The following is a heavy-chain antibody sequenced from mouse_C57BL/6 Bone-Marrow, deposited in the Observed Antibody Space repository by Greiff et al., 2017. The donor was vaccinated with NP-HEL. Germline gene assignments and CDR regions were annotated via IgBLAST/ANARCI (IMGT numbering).Heavy chain of an antibody. CDR1: GVDFSRYW. CDR3: ARNWDVGFDY. D-gene: IGHD4-1*01. V-gene: IGHV4-1*01. Sequence: TASGVDFSRYWMSWVRRAPGKGLEWIGEINPDSSTINYAPSLKDKFIISRDNAKNTLYLQMSKVRSEDTALYYCARNWDVGFDYWGQGTTLTVSS. J-gene: IGHJ2*01. CDR2: INPDSSTI.